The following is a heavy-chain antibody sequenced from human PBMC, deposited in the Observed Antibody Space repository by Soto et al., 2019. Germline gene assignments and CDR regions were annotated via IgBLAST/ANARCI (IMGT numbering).Heavy chain of an antibody. CDR3: ASIMYYYDSSGYYYQDY. Sequence: ASVKVSCKASGYTFTSYGISWVRQAPGQGLEWMGWISAYNGNTNYAQKLQGRVTMTTDTSTSTAYMELRSLRSDDTAVYYCASIMYYYDSSGYYYQDYWGQGTLGTVSS. D-gene: IGHD3-22*01. J-gene: IGHJ4*02. V-gene: IGHV1-18*01. CDR2: ISAYNGNT. CDR1: GYTFTSYG.